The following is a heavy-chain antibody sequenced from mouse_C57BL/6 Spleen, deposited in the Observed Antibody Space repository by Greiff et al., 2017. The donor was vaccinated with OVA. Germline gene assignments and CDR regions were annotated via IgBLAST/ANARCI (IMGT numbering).Heavy chain of an antibody. D-gene: IGHD3-1*01. J-gene: IGHJ4*01. Sequence: LEESGAELVKPGASVKISCKASGYAFSSYWMNWVKQRPGKGLEWIGQIYPGDGDTNYNGKFKGKATLTADKSSSTAYMQLSSLTSEDSAVYFCARGGYYYAMDYWGQGTSVTVSS. CDR1: GYAFSSYW. CDR2: IYPGDGDT. V-gene: IGHV1-80*01. CDR3: ARGGYYYAMDY.